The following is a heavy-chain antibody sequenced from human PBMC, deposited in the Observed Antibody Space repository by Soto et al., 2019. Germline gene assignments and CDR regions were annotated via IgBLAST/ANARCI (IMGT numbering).Heavy chain of an antibody. D-gene: IGHD2-15*01. J-gene: IGHJ5*02. Sequence: PGGSLRFSCAASGFTFSDYYMSWIRQAPGKGLEWVSYISSSSSYTNYADSVKGRFTISRDNAKNSLYLQMNSLRAEDTAVYYCARDLGDCSGGSCFNWFDPWGQGTLVTVSS. CDR1: GFTFSDYY. CDR3: ARDLGDCSGGSCFNWFDP. CDR2: ISSSSSYT. V-gene: IGHV3-11*06.